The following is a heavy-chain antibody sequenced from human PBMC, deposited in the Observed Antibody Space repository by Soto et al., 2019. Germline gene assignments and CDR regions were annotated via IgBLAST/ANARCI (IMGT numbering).Heavy chain of an antibody. D-gene: IGHD6-13*01. J-gene: IGHJ4*02. CDR3: ARAFAGTASSDY. CDR2: INSGSSSI. CDR1: GFTFSSYN. Sequence: EVQLVESGGGLVKPGGSLRLSCAASGFTFSSYNMIWVRQAPGEGLEWVSFINSGSSSIYYAASVQGRFTISRDNAKNSLFLQMNSLRAEDMGVYYCARAFAGTASSDYWGQGALVTVSS. V-gene: IGHV3-21*06.